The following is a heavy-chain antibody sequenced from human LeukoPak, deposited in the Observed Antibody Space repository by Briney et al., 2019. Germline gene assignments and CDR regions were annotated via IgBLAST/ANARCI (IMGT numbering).Heavy chain of an antibody. V-gene: IGHV3-7*01. CDR3: ARDWTSYYYDSSGYYNDY. Sequence: PGGSLRLSCAASGFTFSSYWMSWVRQAPEKGLEWVANIKQDGSEKYYVDSVKGRFTISRDNAKNSLYLQMNSLRAEDTAVYYCARDWTSYYYDSSGYYNDYWGQGTLVTVSS. D-gene: IGHD3-22*01. CDR1: GFTFSSYW. CDR2: IKQDGSEK. J-gene: IGHJ4*02.